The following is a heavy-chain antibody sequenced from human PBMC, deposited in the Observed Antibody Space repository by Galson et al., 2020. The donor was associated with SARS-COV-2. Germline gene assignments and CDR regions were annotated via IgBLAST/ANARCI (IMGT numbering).Heavy chain of an antibody. V-gene: IGHV7-4-1*01. D-gene: IGHD1-26*01. CDR1: GYTLSNYN. Sequence: ASVKVSCKTSGYTLSNYNSNCVRQAPGQGLQWMGRFNTNTGSPTYAQGFTGRFVSSLDTSLSTTYQQIGSLEAGDTALYYCAREAPNSGGYWYDYWGQGTLVTVSS. CDR3: AREAPNSGGYWYDY. CDR2: FNTNTGSP. J-gene: IGHJ4*02.